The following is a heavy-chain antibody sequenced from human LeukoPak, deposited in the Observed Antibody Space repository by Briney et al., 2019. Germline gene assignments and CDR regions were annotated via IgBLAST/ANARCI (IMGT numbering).Heavy chain of an antibody. J-gene: IGHJ6*03. CDR3: ARDPEAHYYYYMDV. CDR1: GFTFSSYS. V-gene: IGHV3-48*01. CDR2: ISSSSSTI. Sequence: GGSLRLSCAASGFTFSSYSMNWVRQAPGKGLEGVSYISSSSSTIYYADSVKGRFTISRDNAKNSLYLQMNSLRAEDTAVYYCARDPEAHYYYYMDVWGKGTTVTVSS.